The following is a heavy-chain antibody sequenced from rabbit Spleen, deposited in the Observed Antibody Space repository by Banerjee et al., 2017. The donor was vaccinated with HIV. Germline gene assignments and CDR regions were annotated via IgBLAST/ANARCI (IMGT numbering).Heavy chain of an antibody. V-gene: IGHV1S45*01. D-gene: IGHD8-1*01. J-gene: IGHJ6*01. Sequence: QEQLVESGGGLVRPEGSLKLSCTASGVSFSSAYYMCWVRQAPGKGLEWIACIDSGSSGFTYFASWAKGRFTISKTSSTTVTLQMTSLTAADTATYFCARDSGSSFSSYGMDLWGPGTLVTVS. CDR3: ARDSGSSFSSYGMDL. CDR2: IDSGSSGFT. CDR1: GVSFSSAYY.